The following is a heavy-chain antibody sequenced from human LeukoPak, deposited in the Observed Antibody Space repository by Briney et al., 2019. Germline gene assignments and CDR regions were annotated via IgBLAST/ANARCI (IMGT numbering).Heavy chain of an antibody. V-gene: IGHV1-69*01. D-gene: IGHD4-17*01. CDR2: IIPIFGTA. CDR1: GGTFSSYA. J-gene: IGHJ4*02. Sequence: SVKVSCKASGGTFSSYAISWVRQAPGQGLEWMGGIIPIFGTANYAQKFQGKVTITADESTSTAYMELSSLRSEDTAVYYCASQDDDYGDYHGYWGQGTLVTVSS. CDR3: ASQDDDYGDYHGY.